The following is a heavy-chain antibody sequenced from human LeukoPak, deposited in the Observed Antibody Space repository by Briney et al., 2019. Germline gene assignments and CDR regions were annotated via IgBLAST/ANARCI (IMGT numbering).Heavy chain of an antibody. CDR2: INHSGST. D-gene: IGHD3-3*02. CDR1: GGSFSGCC. J-gene: IGHJ3*02. CDR3: ARSPFRRRGHAFDI. Sequence: SETLSLTCAVYGGSFSGCCWSWIRQPPGKGLEWIGEINHSGSTNYNPSLKSRVTISVDTSKNQFSLKLSSVTAADTAVYYCARSPFRRRGHAFDIWGQGTMVTVSS. V-gene: IGHV4-34*01.